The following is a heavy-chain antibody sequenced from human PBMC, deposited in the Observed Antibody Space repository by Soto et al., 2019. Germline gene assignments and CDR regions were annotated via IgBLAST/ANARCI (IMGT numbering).Heavy chain of an antibody. CDR1: GGSITSITNHY. D-gene: IGHD1-7*01. CDR3: ATQGFGTLHGLVDV. J-gene: IGHJ6*02. Sequence: QVRLQESGPGLVKPSETLSLTCTVSGGSITSITNHYCSWIRQPPGKGLEWIGYISYSGQTSYNPTLKSRVILSVDTSTNQVSLNLASVTAADTAVYYCATQGFGTLHGLVDVWGQGTTVTVSS. V-gene: IGHV4-59*08. CDR2: ISYSGQT.